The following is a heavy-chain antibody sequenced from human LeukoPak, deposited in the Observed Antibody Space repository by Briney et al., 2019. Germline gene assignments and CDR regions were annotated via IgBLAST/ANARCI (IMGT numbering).Heavy chain of an antibody. CDR3: ARRPDYGGTPTFDY. V-gene: IGHV3-66*04. J-gene: IGHJ4*02. Sequence: PGGSLRLSCAASGLTVNNNYMSWVRQAPGKGLEWVSVIYGDGSTYYADPVKGRFTISRDNSKNTVYFQMNGVRAEDTAVYYCARRPDYGGTPTFDYWGQGTLVTVSS. CDR2: IYGDGST. CDR1: GLTVNNNY. D-gene: IGHD4-23*01.